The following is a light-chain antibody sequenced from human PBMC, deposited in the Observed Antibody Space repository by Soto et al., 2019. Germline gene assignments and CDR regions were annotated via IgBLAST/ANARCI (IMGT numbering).Light chain of an antibody. Sequence: EIVLTQSPGTLSLSPGERVTLSCRASQSVNNNFLSWYQQKPGQPPRLLIYAASSGATGIPDRFSGSGSGTDFTLTLNRPEPEDFVVYYCQYYGNSRTTFGQGTRLE. CDR1: QSVNNNF. V-gene: IGKV3-20*01. J-gene: IGKJ5*01. CDR3: QYYGNSRTT. CDR2: AAS.